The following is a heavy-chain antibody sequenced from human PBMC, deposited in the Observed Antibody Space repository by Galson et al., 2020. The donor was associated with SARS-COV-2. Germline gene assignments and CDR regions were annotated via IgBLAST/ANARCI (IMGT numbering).Heavy chain of an antibody. Sequence: GESLRLSCAASGFTFSSYWMSWVRQAPGKGLEWVANIKQDGSEKYYVDSVKGRFTISRDNAKNSLYLQMNSLRAEDTAVYYCARDHRADYYGSGSYGIVFDYWGQGTLVTVSS. J-gene: IGHJ4*02. CDR2: IKQDGSEK. CDR3: ARDHRADYYGSGSYGIVFDY. CDR1: GFTFSSYW. D-gene: IGHD3-10*01. V-gene: IGHV3-7*01.